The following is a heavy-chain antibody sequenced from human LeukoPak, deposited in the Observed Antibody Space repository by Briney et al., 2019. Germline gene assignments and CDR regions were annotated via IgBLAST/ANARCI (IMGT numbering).Heavy chain of an antibody. J-gene: IGHJ4*02. CDR3: ARLCGGDCYSDY. V-gene: IGHV4-61*02. CDR2: IYTSGST. Sequence: SETLSLTCTVSGGSISSGSYYWSWIRQPAGKGLEWIGRIYTSGSTNYNPSLKSRVTISVDTSKNQFSLKLSSVTAADTAVYYCARLCGGDCYSDYWGQGTLVTVSS. D-gene: IGHD2-21*02. CDR1: GGSISSGSYY.